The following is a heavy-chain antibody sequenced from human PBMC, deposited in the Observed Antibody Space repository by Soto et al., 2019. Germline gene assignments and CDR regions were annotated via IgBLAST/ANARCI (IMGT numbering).Heavy chain of an antibody. J-gene: IGHJ4*02. CDR3: ARGLGREDRDNRGYFHLDY. CDR2: LYPDGRA. Sequence: GGSLRLSCAASGFTVSSNYLTWVRQAPGKGLNWVSVLYPDGRAYYADSVKGRFTISTDNSKNSVYLQMNTLRAEDTAVYYCARGLGREDRDNRGYFHLDYWGQGALVTVSS. CDR1: GFTVSSNY. D-gene: IGHD3-22*01. V-gene: IGHV3-53*01.